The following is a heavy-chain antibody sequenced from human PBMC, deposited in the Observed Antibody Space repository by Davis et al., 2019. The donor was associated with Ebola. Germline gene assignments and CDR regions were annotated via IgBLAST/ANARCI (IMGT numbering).Heavy chain of an antibody. CDR3: ARDFYTLHGCLSPSNY. V-gene: IGHV3-30-3*01. CDR1: GFTFSSYA. D-gene: IGHD2/OR15-2a*01. Sequence: GESLKISCAASGFTFSSYAMHWVRQAPGKGLEWVAVISYDGSNKYYADSVKGRFTISRDNSKNTLYLQMNSLRAEDTAVYYCARDFYTLHGCLSPSNYWGQGTLVTVSS. J-gene: IGHJ4*01. CDR2: ISYDGSNK.